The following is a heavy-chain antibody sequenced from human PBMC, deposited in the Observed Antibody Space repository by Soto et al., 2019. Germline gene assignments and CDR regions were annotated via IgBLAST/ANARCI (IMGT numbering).Heavy chain of an antibody. V-gene: IGHV4-59*08. CDR3: ARSTYGDYFDY. CDR2: IYYSGST. CDR1: GGSISSYY. D-gene: IGHD4-17*01. J-gene: IGHJ4*02. Sequence: PSETLSLTCTFSGGSISSYYWSCIRQPPGKGLEWIGYIYYSGSTNYNPSLKSRVTISVDTSKNQFSLKLSSVTAADTAVYYCARSTYGDYFDYWGQGTLVTVS.